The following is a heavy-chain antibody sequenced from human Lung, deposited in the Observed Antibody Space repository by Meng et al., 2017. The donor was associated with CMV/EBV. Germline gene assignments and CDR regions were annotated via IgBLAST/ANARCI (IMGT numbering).Heavy chain of an antibody. D-gene: IGHD6-19*01. CDR3: AKGLGTTGWYSPLDS. CDR1: GFTFNKYA. Sequence: GGSXRLXCAASGFTFNKYAMTWVRQAPGKGLEWVSIISAVIDNTYYADSVKGRFTLSRDNSMNTLYLQMHSLRAEDTAIYFCAKGLGTTGWYSPLDSWGRRTLVTVSS. V-gene: IGHV3-23*01. CDR2: ISAVIDNT. J-gene: IGHJ4*02.